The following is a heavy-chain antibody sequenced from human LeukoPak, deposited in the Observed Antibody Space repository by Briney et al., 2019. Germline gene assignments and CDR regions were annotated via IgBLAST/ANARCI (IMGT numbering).Heavy chain of an antibody. V-gene: IGHV1-46*01. CDR3: ARGVGCSSTSCYSYYYYYYMDV. J-gene: IGHJ6*03. CDR2: VNPSGGST. D-gene: IGHD2-2*02. CDR1: GYTFTNYY. Sequence: GASVKVSCKASGYTFTNYYMHWVRQAPGQGLEWMGIVNPSGGSTSYAQKFQGRVTMTRDMSTSTVYMELSSLRSEDTAVYYCARGVGCSSTSCYSYYYYYYMDVWGKGTTVTVSS.